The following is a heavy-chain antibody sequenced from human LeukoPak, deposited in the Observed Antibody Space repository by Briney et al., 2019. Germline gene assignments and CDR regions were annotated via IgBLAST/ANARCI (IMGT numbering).Heavy chain of an antibody. CDR3: ARANSGSYPGLDY. CDR2: IYPGDSDT. J-gene: IGHJ4*02. Sequence: GESLKISCKGSGYTLTSYWIAWVRQMPGKGLEWMGIIYPGDSDTRYSPSFQGQVTISADKSISTAYLQWSSLKASDTAMYYCARANSGSYPGLDYWGQGTLVTVSS. CDR1: GYTLTSYW. D-gene: IGHD1-26*01. V-gene: IGHV5-51*01.